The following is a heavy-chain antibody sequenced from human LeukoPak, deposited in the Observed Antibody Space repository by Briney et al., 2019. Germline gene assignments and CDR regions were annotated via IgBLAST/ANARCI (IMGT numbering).Heavy chain of an antibody. CDR2: IYPADSDI. V-gene: IGHV5-51*01. J-gene: IGHJ5*02. CDR3: ARQEYCSGASCYTWFDP. CDR1: GYSINNYW. D-gene: IGHD2-15*01. Sequence: GESLKISCKGSGYSINNYWIAWVRQMPGKGLEWMGIIYPADSDIRYSPSFQGQVTISVDKSISTAYLQWNSLKASDTAMYYCARQEYCSGASCYTWFDPWGQGTLVTVSS.